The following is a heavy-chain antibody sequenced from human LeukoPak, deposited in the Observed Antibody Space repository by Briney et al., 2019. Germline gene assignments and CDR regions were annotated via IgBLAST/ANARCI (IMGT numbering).Heavy chain of an antibody. CDR2: ISSSSSYI. Sequence: GGSLRLYFAASGFTFSSYSMNWVREAPGKGFDWVSSISSSSSYIYYADSVKGRFTISRDNAKNSLYLQMNSLRAEDTAVYYCASGLGGGREDYWGQGTLVTVSS. D-gene: IGHD3-16*01. J-gene: IGHJ4*02. CDR1: GFTFSSYS. CDR3: ASGLGGGREDY. V-gene: IGHV3-21*01.